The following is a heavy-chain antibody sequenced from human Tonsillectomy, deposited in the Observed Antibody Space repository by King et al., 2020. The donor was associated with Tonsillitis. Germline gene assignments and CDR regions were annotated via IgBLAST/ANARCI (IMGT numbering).Heavy chain of an antibody. CDR3: TRLAAPGYGDYGDY. CDR2: IRSKANSYAT. D-gene: IGHD4-17*01. Sequence: DVQLVESGGGLVQPGGSLKLSCAASGFTFSGSAMHWVRQASGKGLEWVGRIRSKANSYATAYAASGKGRFTISRDDSKNTAYLQMNSLKTEDTSVYYCTRLAAPGYGDYGDYWGQGTLVTVSS. CDR1: GFTFSGSA. J-gene: IGHJ4*02. V-gene: IGHV3-73*02.